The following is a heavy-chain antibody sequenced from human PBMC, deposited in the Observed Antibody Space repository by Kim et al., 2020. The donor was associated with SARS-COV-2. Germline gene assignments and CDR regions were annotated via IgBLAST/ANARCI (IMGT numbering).Heavy chain of an antibody. CDR3: ARDRTTVSPYGMDV. J-gene: IGHJ6*02. CDR1: GYTFTSYA. D-gene: IGHD4-17*01. Sequence: ASVKVSCKASGYTFTSYAISWVRQAPGQGLEWMGWISAFNGNTNYAQKLQGRVTMTTDTSTSTAYMELRSLRSDDTAVYYCARDRTTVSPYGMDVWGQGTTVTVSS. V-gene: IGHV1-18*01. CDR2: ISAFNGNT.